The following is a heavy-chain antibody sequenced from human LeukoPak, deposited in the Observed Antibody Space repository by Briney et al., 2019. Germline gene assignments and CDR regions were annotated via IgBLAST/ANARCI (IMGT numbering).Heavy chain of an antibody. CDR2: IYHSGST. J-gene: IGHJ5*02. Sequence: SETLSLTCTVSGGSISSSSYYWGWIRQPPGKGLEWIGEIYHSGSTNYNPSLKSRVTISVDKSKNQFSLKLSSVTAADTAVYYCARLGDGDYYNWFDPWGQGTLVTVSS. D-gene: IGHD4-17*01. CDR3: ARLGDGDYYNWFDP. V-gene: IGHV4-39*07. CDR1: GGSISSSSYY.